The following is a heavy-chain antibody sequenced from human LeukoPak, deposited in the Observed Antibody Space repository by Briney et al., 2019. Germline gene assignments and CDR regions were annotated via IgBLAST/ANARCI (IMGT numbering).Heavy chain of an antibody. Sequence: SQTLSLTCTVSGGSISSGSYYWSWIRQPAGKGLEWIGRIYTSGSTNYNPSLKSRVTISVDTSKNQFSLKLSSVTAADTAVYYCARGHYYGSGSYADDAFDIWGQGTMVTVSS. CDR1: GGSISSGSYY. J-gene: IGHJ3*02. CDR2: IYTSGST. CDR3: ARGHYYGSGSYADDAFDI. D-gene: IGHD3-10*01. V-gene: IGHV4-61*02.